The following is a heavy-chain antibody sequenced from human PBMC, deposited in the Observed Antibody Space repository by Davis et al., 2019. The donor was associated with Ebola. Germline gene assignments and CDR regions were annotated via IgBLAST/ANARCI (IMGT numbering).Heavy chain of an antibody. Sequence: SETLSLTCTVSGGSISSGGYSWSWIRQPPGKGLEWIGYIYHSGSTYYNPSLKSRVTISVDRSKNQFSLKLSSVTAADTAVYYCARAWIVTTNWFDPWGQGTLVTVSS. J-gene: IGHJ5*02. CDR1: GGSISSGGYS. CDR3: ARAWIVTTNWFDP. D-gene: IGHD4-17*01. CDR2: IYHSGST. V-gene: IGHV4-30-2*01.